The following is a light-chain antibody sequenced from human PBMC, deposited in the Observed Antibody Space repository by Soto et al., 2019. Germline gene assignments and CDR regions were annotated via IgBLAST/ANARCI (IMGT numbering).Light chain of an antibody. CDR1: QSVGSN. Sequence: EIVMTQSPATLSVSPGERATLSCRASQSVGSNLAWYQQKPGQAPRLLIYGASTRATGFPARFSGSGSGTEFTLIISSLQSEDFAVYYCQHYSPWPLTFGQGTNVEIK. CDR3: QHYSPWPLT. J-gene: IGKJ1*01. V-gene: IGKV3-15*01. CDR2: GAS.